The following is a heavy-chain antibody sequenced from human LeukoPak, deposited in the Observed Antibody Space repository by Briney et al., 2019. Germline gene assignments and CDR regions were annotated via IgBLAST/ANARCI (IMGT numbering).Heavy chain of an antibody. V-gene: IGHV3-30*14. J-gene: IGHJ6*02. CDR2: ISYDGSNK. Sequence: GSLRLSCAASGFSFSSYAMHWVRQAPGKGLEWVVVISYDGSNKYYADSVKGRFTISRDNSKNTLYLQMNSLRAEDTAVYYCARGGSGWQYYYYYYGMDVWGQGTTVTVSS. D-gene: IGHD6-19*01. CDR1: GFSFSSYA. CDR3: ARGGSGWQYYYYYYGMDV.